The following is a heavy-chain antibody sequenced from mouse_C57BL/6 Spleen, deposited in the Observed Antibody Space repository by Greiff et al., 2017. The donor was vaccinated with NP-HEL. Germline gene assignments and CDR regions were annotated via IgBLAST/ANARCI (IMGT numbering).Heavy chain of an antibody. CDR3: ARVGLEDFDY. D-gene: IGHD2-4*01. V-gene: IGHV1-82*01. CDR2: IYPGDGDT. CDR1: GYAFSSSW. J-gene: IGHJ2*01. Sequence: VQLQQSGPELVKPGASVKISCKASGYAFSSSWMNWVKQRPGKGLEWIGRIYPGDGDTNYNGKFKGKATLTADKSSSTAYMQLSSLTSEDSAVYFCARVGLEDFDYWGQGTTLTVSS.